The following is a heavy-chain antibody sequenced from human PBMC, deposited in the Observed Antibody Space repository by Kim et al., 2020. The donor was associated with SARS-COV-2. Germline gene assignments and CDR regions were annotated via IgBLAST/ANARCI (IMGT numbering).Heavy chain of an antibody. D-gene: IGHD3-16*01. J-gene: IGHJ5*02. Sequence: SVKVSCKAFGGTFSSSASNWVRQAPGQGIEWMGGIIPILDAPDYAQKFRGRITISADEPTNTVYMELSSLTSEDTATYFCASGGWFDPWGQGTLVTVSS. CDR2: IIPILDAP. CDR3: ASGGWFDP. CDR1: GGTFSSSA. V-gene: IGHV1-69*13.